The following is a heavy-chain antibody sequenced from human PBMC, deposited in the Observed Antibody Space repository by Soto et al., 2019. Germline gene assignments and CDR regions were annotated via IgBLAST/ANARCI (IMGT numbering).Heavy chain of an antibody. CDR3: ARVVQFYDSSGYSFYYFDY. J-gene: IGHJ4*02. Sequence: TSETLSLTCTVSGDSINSADYYWSWLRQPPGKGLEWIGYIYYSRSDYYNPSLGRRATITIDTSRNQFSPNLMSVTAADTAVYYCARVVQFYDSSGYSFYYFDYWGQGALVTVSS. V-gene: IGHV4-30-4*01. D-gene: IGHD3-22*01. CDR2: IYYSRSD. CDR1: GDSINSADYY.